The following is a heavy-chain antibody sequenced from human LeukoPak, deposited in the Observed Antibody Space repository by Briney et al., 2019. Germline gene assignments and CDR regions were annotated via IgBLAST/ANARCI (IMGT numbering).Heavy chain of an antibody. CDR3: ARVRSPRWGFDY. CDR1: GGSFSGYY. V-gene: IGHV4-34*01. Sequence: SETLSLTCAVYGGSFSGYYWSWIRQPPGKGLEWIGEMNHSGGTNYNLSLKSRVTISVDTSKNQFSLKVTSVTAADTAVYYCARVRSPRWGFDYWGQGTLVTVSS. J-gene: IGHJ4*02. D-gene: IGHD3-16*01. CDR2: MNHSGGT.